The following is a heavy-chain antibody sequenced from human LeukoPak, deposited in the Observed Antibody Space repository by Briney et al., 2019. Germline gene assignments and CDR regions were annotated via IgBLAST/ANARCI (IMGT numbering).Heavy chain of an antibody. CDR1: GHMFTDYY. D-gene: IGHD5-12*01. CDR2: INPNSGGT. CDR3: ARSWIVATARVDY. Sequence: GASVTVSCKASGHMFTDYYIHWVRQAPGQGLEWMGWINPNSGGTNYAQKFQGRVTMTRDTSISTAYMELSRLRSDDTAVYYCARSWIVATARVDYWGQGTLVTVSS. V-gene: IGHV1-2*02. J-gene: IGHJ4*02.